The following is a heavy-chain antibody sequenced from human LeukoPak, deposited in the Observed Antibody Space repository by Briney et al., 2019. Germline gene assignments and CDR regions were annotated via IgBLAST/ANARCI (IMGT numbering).Heavy chain of an antibody. CDR2: INPNNGAT. Sequence: ASVKVSCKASGYTFTGYYMHWVRQAPGQGLEWMGRINPNNGATNYAQKLQGRVTITGDTSISTAYMELSSLRSDDTAVYYCTRESGTYHGNDYWGRGTLVTVSS. D-gene: IGHD1-26*01. V-gene: IGHV1-2*06. J-gene: IGHJ4*02. CDR1: GYTFTGYY. CDR3: TRESGTYHGNDY.